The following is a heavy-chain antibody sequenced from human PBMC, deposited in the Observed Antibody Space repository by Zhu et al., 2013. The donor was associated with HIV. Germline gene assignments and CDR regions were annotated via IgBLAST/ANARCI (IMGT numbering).Heavy chain of an antibody. J-gene: IGHJ6*03. D-gene: IGHD3-16*01. CDR1: GYTFTSYY. Sequence: QVQLVQSGAEVKKPGASVKVSCKASGYTFTSYYLHWVRQAPGQGLEWMGGIIPIFGTANYAQKFQGRVTITADESTSTAYMELSSLRSEDTAVYYCARELGGGELNYYYYMDVWGKGTTVTVSS. CDR3: ARELGGGELNYYYYMDV. CDR2: IIPIFGTA. V-gene: IGHV1-69*01.